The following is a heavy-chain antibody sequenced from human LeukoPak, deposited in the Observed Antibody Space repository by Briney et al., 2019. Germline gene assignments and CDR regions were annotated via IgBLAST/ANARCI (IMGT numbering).Heavy chain of an antibody. D-gene: IGHD5-24*01. CDR2: IYYSGST. Sequence: PSETLSLTCTVSGGSISSSSYYWGWIRQPPGKGLEWIGSIYYSGSTYYNPSLKSRVTISVDTSKNQFSLKLSSVTAADTAVYYCAGTVEMATNYWFDPWGQGTLVTVSS. CDR3: AGTVEMATNYWFDP. CDR1: GGSISSSSYY. J-gene: IGHJ5*02. V-gene: IGHV4-39*01.